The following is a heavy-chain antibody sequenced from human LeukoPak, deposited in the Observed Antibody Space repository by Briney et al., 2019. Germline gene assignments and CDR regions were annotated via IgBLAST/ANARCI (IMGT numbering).Heavy chain of an antibody. CDR3: AREEPYYYDSSGPDAFDI. D-gene: IGHD3-22*01. J-gene: IGHJ3*02. CDR1: GGSISSYY. V-gene: IGHV4-59*01. Sequence: SETLSLTCTVSGGSISSYYWSWIRQPPGKGLEWIGYIYYSGSTNYNPSLKSRVTISVDTSKNQFSLKLSSVTAADTAVYYCAREEPYYYDSSGPDAFDIWGQGTMVTVSS. CDR2: IYYSGST.